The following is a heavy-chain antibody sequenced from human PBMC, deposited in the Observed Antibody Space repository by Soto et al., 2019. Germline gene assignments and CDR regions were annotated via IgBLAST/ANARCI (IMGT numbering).Heavy chain of an antibody. J-gene: IGHJ6*02. CDR2: INPNSGGT. D-gene: IGHD3-22*01. CDR1: GYTLTGYY. Sequence: ASVKVSFKASGYTLTGYYMHWLRQAPGQGLEWMGWINPNSGGTNYAQKFQGWVTMTRDTSISTAYMELSRLRSDDTAVYYCARGGRSNTYYYDSSGQGGMDVWGQGTTVTVSS. CDR3: ARGGRSNTYYYDSSGQGGMDV. V-gene: IGHV1-2*04.